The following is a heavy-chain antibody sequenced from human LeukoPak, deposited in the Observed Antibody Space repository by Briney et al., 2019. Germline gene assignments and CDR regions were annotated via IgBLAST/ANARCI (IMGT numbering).Heavy chain of an antibody. V-gene: IGHV3-23*01. Sequence: QPGGSLRLSCEASRFTFSIYAMSWVRQAPGKGLEWVSSISGSGAGTYYADSVKGRSTISRDNSKNTLYLQMNSLRAEDTAVYYCANPSVAAGRSFDYWGQGTLVTVSS. J-gene: IGHJ4*02. CDR2: ISGSGAGT. CDR3: ANPSVAAGRSFDY. D-gene: IGHD6-13*01. CDR1: RFTFSIYA.